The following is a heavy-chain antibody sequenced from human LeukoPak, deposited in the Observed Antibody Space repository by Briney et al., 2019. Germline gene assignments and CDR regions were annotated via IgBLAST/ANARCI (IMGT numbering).Heavy chain of an antibody. D-gene: IGHD1-26*01. CDR2: INPNSGGT. CDR3: VPSANYFYFDY. J-gene: IGHJ4*02. V-gene: IGHV1-2*02. CDR1: GYIFINYY. Sequence: GASVKVSCKASGYIFINYYMHWVRQAPGQGLEWMEWINPNSGGTDYAQKFQGRVTMTRDTSISTAYMELSRLRSDDTAVYFCVPSANYFYFDYWGQGTLVTVSS.